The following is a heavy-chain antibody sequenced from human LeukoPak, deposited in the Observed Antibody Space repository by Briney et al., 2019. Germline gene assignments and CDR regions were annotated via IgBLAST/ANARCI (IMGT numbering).Heavy chain of an antibody. Sequence: GGTLRLSCAASGFIFSSHGMNWVRQAPGKGLEWVANIKQDGSEKNYVDSVKGRFTISRDNAKNSLSLRMNSLSAEDTAVYYCATGYSSGWYFYFQHWGQGSLVSVSS. D-gene: IGHD6-19*01. CDR2: IKQDGSEK. V-gene: IGHV3-7*01. CDR3: ATGYSSGWYFYFQH. CDR1: GFIFSSHG. J-gene: IGHJ1*01.